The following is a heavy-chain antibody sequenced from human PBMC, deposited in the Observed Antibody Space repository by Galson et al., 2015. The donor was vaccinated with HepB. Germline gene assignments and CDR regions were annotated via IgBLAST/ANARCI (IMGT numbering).Heavy chain of an antibody. CDR3: AAASWDSSRYFDY. CDR1: GFTFTSSA. CDR2: IVVGSGNT. J-gene: IGHJ4*02. D-gene: IGHD6-19*01. V-gene: IGHV1-58*01. Sequence: SVKVSCKASGFTFTSSAVQWVRQARGQRLEWIGWIVVGSGNTNYAQKFQERVTITRDMSTSTAYMELSSLRSEDTAVYYCAAASWDSSRYFDYWGQGTLVTVSS.